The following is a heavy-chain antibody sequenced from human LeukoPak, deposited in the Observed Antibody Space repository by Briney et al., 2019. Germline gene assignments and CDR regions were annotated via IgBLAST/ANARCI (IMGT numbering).Heavy chain of an antibody. J-gene: IGHJ4*02. CDR1: GYTFTGYY. Sequence: ASVKVSCKASGYTFTGYYMHWVRQAPGQGLEWMGIINPSGGSTSYAQKFQGRVTMTRDMSTSTVYMELSSLRSEDTAVYYCARGSGIVVVVAAEFDYWGQGTLVTVSS. CDR2: INPSGGST. D-gene: IGHD2-15*01. V-gene: IGHV1-46*01. CDR3: ARGSGIVVVVAAEFDY.